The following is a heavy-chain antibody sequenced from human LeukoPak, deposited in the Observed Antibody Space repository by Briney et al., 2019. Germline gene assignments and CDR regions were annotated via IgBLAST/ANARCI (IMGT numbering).Heavy chain of an antibody. J-gene: IGHJ4*02. CDR2: IYSGGST. Sequence: GGSLRLSCAASGFTVSSNYMSWVRQAPGKGLEWVSVIYSGGSTYYADSVKGRFTISRDNSKNTLYLQMNSLRAEDTAVYYCAKDLRLRYFDYWGQGTLVTVSS. CDR1: GFTVSSNY. V-gene: IGHV3-53*01. D-gene: IGHD5-12*01. CDR3: AKDLRLRYFDY.